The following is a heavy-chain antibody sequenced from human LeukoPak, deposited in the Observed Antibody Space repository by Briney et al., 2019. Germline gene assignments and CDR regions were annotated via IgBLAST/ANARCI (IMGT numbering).Heavy chain of an antibody. D-gene: IGHD6-6*01. J-gene: IGHJ4*02. CDR1: GFTFSSYS. Sequence: PGGSLGLSCAASGFTFSSYSMNWVRQAPGKGLEWVSYISSSSSTIYYADSVKGRFTISRDNAKNSLYLQMNSLRAEDTAVYYCAKGHIAPLGYWGQGTLVTVSS. V-gene: IGHV3-48*01. CDR2: ISSSSSTI. CDR3: AKGHIAPLGY.